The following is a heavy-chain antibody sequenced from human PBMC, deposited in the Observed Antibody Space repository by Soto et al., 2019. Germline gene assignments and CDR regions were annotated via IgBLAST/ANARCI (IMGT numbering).Heavy chain of an antibody. V-gene: IGHV3-33*01. D-gene: IGHD5-12*01. Sequence: QVQLVESGGGVVQPGRSLRLSCAASGFTFSSYGMHWVRQAPGKGLEGGAVIWYDGRNKYYADSVKGRFTISRDNSKNTLYLQMNSLRAEDTAVYFCARDLAGYGSVDRSYFDYWGQGTLVTVSS. CDR3: ARDLAGYGSVDRSYFDY. CDR1: GFTFSSYG. J-gene: IGHJ4*02. CDR2: IWYDGRNK.